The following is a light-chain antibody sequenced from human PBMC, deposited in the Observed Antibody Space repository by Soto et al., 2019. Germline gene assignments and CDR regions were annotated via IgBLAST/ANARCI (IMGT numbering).Light chain of an antibody. J-gene: IGKJ1*01. Sequence: DIQMTQSPSTLSASVGDRVTITCRARQSISSWLAWYQQKPGKAPKLLIYDASILESGVPSRCSGSGSETEFKLTTSRLQPDDFAAYYCQQYNSYRTFGQGTKVDIK. CDR2: DAS. V-gene: IGKV1-5*01. CDR3: QQYNSYRT. CDR1: QSISSW.